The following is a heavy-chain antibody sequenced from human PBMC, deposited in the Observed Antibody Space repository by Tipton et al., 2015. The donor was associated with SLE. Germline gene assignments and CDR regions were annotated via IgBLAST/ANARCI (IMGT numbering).Heavy chain of an antibody. CDR1: GFTFSDYY. V-gene: IGHV3-11*06. D-gene: IGHD1-26*01. J-gene: IGHJ3*02. Sequence: GSLRLSCAASGFTFSDYYMSWIRQAPGKGLEWVSYISSSSSYTKYADSVKGRFTISRDNAKNSLYLQMNSLRAEDTAVYYCAREWERYQRSAFDIWGQGTMVTVSS. CDR3: AREWERYQRSAFDI. CDR2: ISSSSSYT.